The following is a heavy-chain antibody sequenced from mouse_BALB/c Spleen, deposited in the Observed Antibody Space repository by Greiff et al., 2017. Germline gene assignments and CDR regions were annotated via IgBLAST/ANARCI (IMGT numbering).Heavy chain of an antibody. CDR1: GFTFSSYG. CDR2: INSNGGST. D-gene: IGHD2-4*01. Sequence: EVMLVESGGGLVQPGGSLKLSCAASGFTFSSYGMSWVRQTPDKRLELVATINSNGGSTYYPDSVKGRFTISRDNAKNTLYLQMSSLKSEDTAMYYCARVYDYDPYAMDYWGQGTSVTVSS. V-gene: IGHV5-6-3*01. CDR3: ARVYDYDPYAMDY. J-gene: IGHJ4*01.